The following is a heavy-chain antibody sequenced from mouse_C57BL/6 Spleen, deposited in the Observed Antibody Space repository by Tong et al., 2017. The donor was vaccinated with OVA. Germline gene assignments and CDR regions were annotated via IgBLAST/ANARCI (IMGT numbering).Heavy chain of an antibody. CDR2: IWNDGSK. D-gene: IGHD1-1*01. CDR1: GFSLKSYG. J-gene: IGHJ1*03. Sequence: VQLQESGPGLVAPSQSLSITCTVSGFSLKSYGVHWVRQPPGKGLEWLVVIWNDGSKTYYSALKYSLSIIKDNSKSQVYSKMNTLQTDDTAMYYWDRHVYGSSYGWYFDVWGTGTTVTVSS. CDR3: DRHVYGSSYGWYFDV. V-gene: IGHV2-6-1*01.